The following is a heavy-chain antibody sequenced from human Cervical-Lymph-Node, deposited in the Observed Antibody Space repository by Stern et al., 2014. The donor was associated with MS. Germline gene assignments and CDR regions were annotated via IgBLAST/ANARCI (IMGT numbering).Heavy chain of an antibody. Sequence: ESGPALVKPTQTLTLTCTFSGFSLSTSGMRVSWIRQPPGKALEWLARIDWDDDKFYSTSLKTRLTISKDTSKNQVVLTMTNMDPVDTATYYCARVGDGYQSNAFDIWGQGTMVTVSS. J-gene: IGHJ3*02. D-gene: IGHD3-16*01. CDR2: IDWDDDK. V-gene: IGHV2-70*04. CDR1: GFSLSTSGMR. CDR3: ARVGDGYQSNAFDI.